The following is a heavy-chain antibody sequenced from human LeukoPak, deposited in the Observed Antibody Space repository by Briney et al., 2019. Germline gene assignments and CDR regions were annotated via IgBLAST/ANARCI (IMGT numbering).Heavy chain of an antibody. CDR2: IYYSGST. V-gene: IGHV4-59*12. Sequence: SETLSLTCTVSGESISGFYWNWIRQPPGKGLEWIGYIYYSGSTNYNPSLKSRVTMSVDTSKNQFSLKLNSVTAADTAVYYCASVHHYCSSTSCYGDAFDIWGQGTMVTVSS. D-gene: IGHD2-2*01. CDR1: GESISGFY. CDR3: ASVHHYCSSTSCYGDAFDI. J-gene: IGHJ3*02.